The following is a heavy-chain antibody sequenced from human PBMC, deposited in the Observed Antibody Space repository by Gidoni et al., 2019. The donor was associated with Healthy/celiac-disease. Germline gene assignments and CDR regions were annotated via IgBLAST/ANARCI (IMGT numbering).Heavy chain of an antibody. CDR1: GGSISSSSYY. D-gene: IGHD6-6*01. Sequence: QLQLQESGPGLVTPSETLSLTCPVSGGSISSSSYYWGWIRQPPGKGLESIGSIYYSGSTYYNPSLKSRVTISVDTSKNQFSLKLSSVTAADTAVYYCARHSLLAARPFDYWGQGTLVTVSS. CDR3: ARHSLLAARPFDY. V-gene: IGHV4-39*01. J-gene: IGHJ4*02. CDR2: IYYSGST.